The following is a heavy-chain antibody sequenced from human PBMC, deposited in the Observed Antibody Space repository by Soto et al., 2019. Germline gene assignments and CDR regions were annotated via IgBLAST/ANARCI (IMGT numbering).Heavy chain of an antibody. V-gene: IGHV1-18*01. CDR1: GYTFTSYG. CDR2: ISAYNGNT. J-gene: IGHJ6*02. D-gene: IGHD6-13*01. CDR3: ARQEAAAGAYYYYGMDV. Sequence: WASVKVSCKASGYTFTSYGISWVRQAPGQGLEWMGWISAYNGNTNYAQKLQGRVTMTTDTSTSTAYMELRSLRSDDTAVYYCARQEAAAGAYYYYGMDVWGQGTTVTVSS.